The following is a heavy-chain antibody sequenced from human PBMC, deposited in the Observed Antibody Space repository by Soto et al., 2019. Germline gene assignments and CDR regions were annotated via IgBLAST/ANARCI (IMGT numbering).Heavy chain of an antibody. Sequence: GGSLRLSCAASGFTVSSNYMSWVRQAPGKGLEWVSVIYSGGSTYYADSVKGRFTIARDNSKNTLYLQMNSLRAEDTAVYYCARGYYYDSSGLAFDIWGQGTMVTVSS. V-gene: IGHV3-53*01. CDR1: GFTVSSNY. D-gene: IGHD3-22*01. CDR2: IYSGGST. J-gene: IGHJ3*02. CDR3: ARGYYYDSSGLAFDI.